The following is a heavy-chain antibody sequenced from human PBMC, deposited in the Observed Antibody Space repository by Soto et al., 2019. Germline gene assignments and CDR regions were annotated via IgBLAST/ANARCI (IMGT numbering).Heavy chain of an antibody. Sequence: GGSLRLSCAASGFRFRTRAMSWVRQAPGKGLEWVASIRPGGDSTYYADSVKGRFAVSRDNSNVTLYLQMDSLRVVDTAIYYCTTHEEGAPWAGGFDSWGQGTLVTVSS. CDR2: IRPGGDST. CDR1: GFRFRTRA. CDR3: TTHEEGAPWAGGFDS. V-gene: IGHV3-23*01. J-gene: IGHJ5*01. D-gene: IGHD1-26*01.